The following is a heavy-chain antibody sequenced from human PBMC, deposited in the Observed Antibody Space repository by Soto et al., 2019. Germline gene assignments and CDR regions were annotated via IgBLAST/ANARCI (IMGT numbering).Heavy chain of an antibody. CDR3: ARLGSSGWYQGSYFDY. CDR2: ILYSGST. J-gene: IGHJ4*02. V-gene: IGHV4-39*01. CDR1: GGSITRNNHY. D-gene: IGHD6-19*01. Sequence: QLQLQESGPGLVKPSETLSLTCIVSGGSITRNNHYWGWIRQSPGKGLEWIGSILYSGSTNYNPSLRSRVTLSVETSKNQFSLKMSCLTAADTALYYCARLGSSGWYQGSYFDYWGQGTLVTVSS.